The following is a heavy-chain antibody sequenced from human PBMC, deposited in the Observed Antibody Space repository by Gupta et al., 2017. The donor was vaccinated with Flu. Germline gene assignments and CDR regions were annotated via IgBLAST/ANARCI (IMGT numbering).Heavy chain of an antibody. CDR3: AKDRIAAAGPDY. V-gene: IGHV3-30*18. J-gene: IGHJ4*02. CDR2: ISYDGSNK. Sequence: QVQLVESGGGVVQPGRSLRLSCAASGFTFSSYGMHWVRQAPGKGLEWVAVISYDGSNKYYADSVKGRFTISRDNSKNTLYLQMNSLRAEDTAVYYCAKDRIAAAGPDYWGQGTLVTVSS. CDR1: GFTFSSYG. D-gene: IGHD6-13*01.